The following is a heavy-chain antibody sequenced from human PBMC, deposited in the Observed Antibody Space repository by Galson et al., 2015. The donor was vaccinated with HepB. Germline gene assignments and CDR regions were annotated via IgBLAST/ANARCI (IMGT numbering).Heavy chain of an antibody. V-gene: IGHV3-23*01. J-gene: IGHJ4*02. D-gene: IGHD5-18*01. CDR3: AVSELWLRPFDY. CDR2: ISGSGGST. CDR1: GFTFSSYA. Sequence: SLRLSCAASGFTFSSYAMSWVRQAPGKGLEWVSAISGSGGSTYYADSVKGRFTISRDNSKNTLYLQMNSLRAEDTAVYYCAVSELWLRPFDYWGQGTLVTVSS.